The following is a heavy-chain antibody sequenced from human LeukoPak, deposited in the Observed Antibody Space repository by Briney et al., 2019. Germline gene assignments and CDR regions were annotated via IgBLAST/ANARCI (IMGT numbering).Heavy chain of an antibody. J-gene: IGHJ4*02. V-gene: IGHV4-39*01. CDR2: IFYSGST. CDR3: ARQMNTVTAAY. Sequence: SESLSLTCTVSGCSISSSSYFWGWIRQPPGKGLEWIGSIFYSGSTYYNPSLTSRVTISIATSKNQFSLRLSSVTAADTAVYYCARQMNTVTAAYWGQGTLVTVSS. D-gene: IGHD4-17*01. CDR1: GCSISSSSYF.